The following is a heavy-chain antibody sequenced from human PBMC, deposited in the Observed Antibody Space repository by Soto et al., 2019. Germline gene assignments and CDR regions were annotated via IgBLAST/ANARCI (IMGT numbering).Heavy chain of an antibody. CDR2: ISYSGST. Sequence: SETLSLTCTVSGGSINSDHYYWSWLRQPPGKGLEWLGYISYSGSTYYNPSLKSRIVISVDTSKNQFSLKLISVTAADTAVYYCARAYDFWNGYYSAQYYFDFWGQGTLVTV. CDR3: ARAYDFWNGYYSAQYYFDF. V-gene: IGHV4-30-4*01. D-gene: IGHD3-3*01. CDR1: GGSINSDHYY. J-gene: IGHJ4*02.